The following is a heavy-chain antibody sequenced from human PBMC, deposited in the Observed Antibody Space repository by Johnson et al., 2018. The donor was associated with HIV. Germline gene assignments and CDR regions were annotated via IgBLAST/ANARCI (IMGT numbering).Heavy chain of an antibody. V-gene: IGHV3-30*04. CDR3: AERSPILRAFDI. J-gene: IGHJ3*02. Sequence: QMQLVESGGGLIQPGGSLRLSCAASGFIFSSYAIHWVRQAPGKGLEWVAVISYDAKHKYYADSVKGRVTISRDNSKNTLSLQMNSLRAEDTAVYYCAERSPILRAFDIWGQGTMVTVSS. CDR1: GFIFSSYA. CDR2: ISYDAKHK.